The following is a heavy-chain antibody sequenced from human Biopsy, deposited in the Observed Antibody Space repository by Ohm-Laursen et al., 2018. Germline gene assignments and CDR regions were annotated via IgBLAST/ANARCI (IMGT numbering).Heavy chain of an antibody. J-gene: IGHJ2*01. CDR1: GYTFTDYY. V-gene: IGHV1-2*02. Sequence: ASVKVSCKTSGYTFTDYYMHWVRQAPGQGLEWMGWINPNSGGTNYAQKFQGRVTMTRDTSISTAYMDLSRLRSDDTAVYYCARGRRHCSGTCSRWYFDLWGRGTLVTVSS. CDR3: ARGRRHCSGTCSRWYFDL. D-gene: IGHD2-2*01. CDR2: INPNSGGT.